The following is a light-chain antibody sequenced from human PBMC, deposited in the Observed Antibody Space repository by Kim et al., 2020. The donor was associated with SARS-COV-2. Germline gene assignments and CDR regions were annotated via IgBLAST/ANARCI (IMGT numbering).Light chain of an antibody. CDR3: KSRDTSGDRLV. V-gene: IGLV3-19*01. CDR2: AKN. J-gene: IGLJ2*01. CDR1: SLRTYY. Sequence: LGQTVRITCQGDSLRTYYASWYQQKPGQAPELVIYAKNNRPSGIPDRFSGSSSGNTASLTITGAQAEDEADYYCKSRDTSGDRLVFGGGTQLTVL.